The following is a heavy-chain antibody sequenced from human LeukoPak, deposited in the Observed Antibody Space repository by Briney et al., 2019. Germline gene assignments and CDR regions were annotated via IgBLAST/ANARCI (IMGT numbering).Heavy chain of an antibody. J-gene: IGHJ6*02. V-gene: IGHV3-23*01. Sequence: GGSLRLSCAASGLSFSNYAMSWVRQAPGKGLEWVSSISDSGYSKYYADSVKGRFTISRDNSKNTLYLQMNSLRAEDTAVYFCARDVTMVRGAQDYYGMDVWGQGTTVTVSS. D-gene: IGHD3-10*01. CDR1: GLSFSNYA. CDR3: ARDVTMVRGAQDYYGMDV. CDR2: ISDSGYSK.